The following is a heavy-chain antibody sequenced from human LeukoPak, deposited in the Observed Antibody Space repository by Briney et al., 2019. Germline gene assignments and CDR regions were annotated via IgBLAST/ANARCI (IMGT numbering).Heavy chain of an antibody. CDR2: IYYSGTT. J-gene: IGHJ6*02. CDR1: GGSISYCY. Sequence: SETLSLTCTVSGGSISYCYWSWIRQSPGKGLEGIGYIYYSGTTNYNPSLRSRVTISVDTSKNQFSLQLRSVTAADTAVYYCAREDPQTTVPEGMDVWGQGTTVTVSS. D-gene: IGHD4-17*01. V-gene: IGHV4-59*01. CDR3: AREDPQTTVPEGMDV.